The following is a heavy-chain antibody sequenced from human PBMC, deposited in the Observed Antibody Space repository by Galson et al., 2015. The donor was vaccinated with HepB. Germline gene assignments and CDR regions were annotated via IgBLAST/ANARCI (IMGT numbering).Heavy chain of an antibody. CDR3: ARSNSRYYFDY. Sequence: SLRLSCAASGFTFSSYAMHWVRQAPGKGLEWVAVISYDGSNKYYADSVKGRFTISRDNSKNTLYVQMNSLRAEDTAVYYCARSNSRYYFDYWGQGTLVTVSS. V-gene: IGHV3-30*04. CDR1: GFTFSSYA. CDR2: ISYDGSNK. D-gene: IGHD4-23*01. J-gene: IGHJ4*02.